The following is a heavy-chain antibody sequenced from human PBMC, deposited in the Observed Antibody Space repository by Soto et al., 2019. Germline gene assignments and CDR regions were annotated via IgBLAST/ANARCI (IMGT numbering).Heavy chain of an antibody. V-gene: IGHV1-3*01. J-gene: IGHJ4*02. CDR2: SNADNSNT. Sequence: QVQLVQSGAEVRNPGASVKTSCKTSGYSLTAYAMHWVRQAPGRSLEPMGWSNADNSNTKGSERFQGRVTITRDTVANTVYLELSSLTSEDTAVYYCARYFFDSTGYFAYWGEGTPVTVSS. CDR3: ARYFFDSTGYFAY. CDR1: GYSLTAYA. D-gene: IGHD2-8*02.